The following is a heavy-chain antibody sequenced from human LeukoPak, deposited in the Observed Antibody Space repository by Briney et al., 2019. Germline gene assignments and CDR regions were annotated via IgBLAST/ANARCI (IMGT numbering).Heavy chain of an antibody. Sequence: PGGSLRLSCAASGFTFSSYEMNWVRQAPGKGLEWVSYISSSGGTIYYADSVKGRFTISRDNAKNSLYLQMNSLRAEDTAVYYCARGGVEFDYWGQGTLVTVSS. CDR2: ISSSGGTI. V-gene: IGHV3-48*03. CDR1: GFTFSSYE. D-gene: IGHD2-15*01. J-gene: IGHJ4*02. CDR3: ARGGVEFDY.